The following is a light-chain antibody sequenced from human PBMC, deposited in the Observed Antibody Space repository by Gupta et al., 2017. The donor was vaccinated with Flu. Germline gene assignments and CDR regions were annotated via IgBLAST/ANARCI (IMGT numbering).Light chain of an antibody. V-gene: IGKV3-11*01. CDR3: QHRSSWPPIT. Sequence: EIVLTQSPATLSLSPGETVTLSCRASQSVSSYLAWYQQKPGQAPRLLIYDASNRATGLPARFSGSWSGTYFPLTSSIRDPEDFAVYYCQHRSSWPPITFGQGTRLEMK. CDR2: DAS. CDR1: QSVSSY. J-gene: IGKJ5*01.